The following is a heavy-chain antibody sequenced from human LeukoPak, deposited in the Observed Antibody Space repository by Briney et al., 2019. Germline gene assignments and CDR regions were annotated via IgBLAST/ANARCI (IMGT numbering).Heavy chain of an antibody. CDR3: AQHPDY. J-gene: IGHJ4*02. V-gene: IGHV3-30*03. D-gene: IGHD6-13*01. Sequence: PGGSLRLSCAASGFTVSSNYMSWVRQAPGKGLEWVAVISYDGSNKYYADSVKGRFTISRDNSKNTLYLQMNSLRAEDTAVYYCAQHPDYWGQGTLVTVSS. CDR1: GFTVSSNY. CDR2: ISYDGSNK.